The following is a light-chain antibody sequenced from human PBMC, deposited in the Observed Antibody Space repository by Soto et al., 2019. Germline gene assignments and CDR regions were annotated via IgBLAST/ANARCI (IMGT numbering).Light chain of an antibody. Sequence: DIVMTQSPDSLAVSLGERATINCKSIQSVFNSSHNKHYLTWYQQKPGQPPKLLIYWASTRASGVPDRFSGSWSGTDFTLTVSRLKAEDVAVYECQHSDAPPYTFGQGTKVEIK. V-gene: IGKV4-1*01. CDR3: QHSDAPPYT. CDR2: WAS. J-gene: IGKJ2*01. CDR1: QSVFNSSHNKHY.